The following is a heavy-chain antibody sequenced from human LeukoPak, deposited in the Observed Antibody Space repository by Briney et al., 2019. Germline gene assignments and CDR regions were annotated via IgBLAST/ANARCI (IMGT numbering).Heavy chain of an antibody. CDR2: IWYDGSNK. V-gene: IGHV3-33*01. CDR3: AREGAYGGNFQH. J-gene: IGHJ1*01. D-gene: IGHD4-23*01. CDR1: GFTFSSYG. Sequence: GGSLRLSCAASGFTFSSYGMHWVRQAPGKGLEWVAVIWYDGSNKYYADSVKGRFTISRDNSKNTLYLQMNSLRAEDTAVYYCAREGAYGGNFQHWGQGTLVTVSS.